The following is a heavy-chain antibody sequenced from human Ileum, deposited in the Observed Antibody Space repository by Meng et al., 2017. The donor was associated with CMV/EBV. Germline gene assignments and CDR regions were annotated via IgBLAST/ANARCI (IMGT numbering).Heavy chain of an antibody. CDR1: GFTFSVYA. V-gene: IGHV3-7*01. CDR3: AREGCSSTSCYYYYYGMDV. CDR2: IKQDGSEK. D-gene: IGHD2-2*01. Sequence: GESLKISCAASGFTFSVYAMSWVRQAPGKGLEWVANIKQDGSEKYYVDSVKGRFTISRDNAKNSLYLQMNSLRAEDTAVYYCAREGCSSTSCYYYYYGMDVWGQGTTVTVSS. J-gene: IGHJ6*02.